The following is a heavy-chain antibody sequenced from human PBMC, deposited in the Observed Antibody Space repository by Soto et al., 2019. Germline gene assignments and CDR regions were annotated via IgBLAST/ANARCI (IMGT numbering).Heavy chain of an antibody. D-gene: IGHD6-6*01. V-gene: IGHV4-31*03. CDR1: GGSIRSGGYY. Sequence: QVQLQESGPGLVKPSQTLSLTCTVSGGSIRSGGYYWSWIRQHPGKGLEWIGYIYYSGSTYYNPSLKSRVTISVDTSKNQFSLKLSSVTAADTAVYYCARDRGELVHDMYYFDYWGQGTLVTVSS. CDR2: IYYSGST. CDR3: ARDRGELVHDMYYFDY. J-gene: IGHJ4*02.